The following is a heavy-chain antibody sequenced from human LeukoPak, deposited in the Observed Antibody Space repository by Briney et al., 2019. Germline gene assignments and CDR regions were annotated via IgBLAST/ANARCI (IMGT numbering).Heavy chain of an antibody. J-gene: IGHJ4*02. D-gene: IGHD2-8*01. V-gene: IGHV1-2*02. CDR3: ARLRVYCTNGVCKNGYYFDY. Sequence: GASVKVSCKTSGYTFTTYGISWVRQAPGQGLEWMGWINPNSGGTNYAQKFQGRVTMTRDTSISTAYMEPSRLRSDDTAVYYCARLRVYCTNGVCKNGYYFDYWGQGTLVTVSS. CDR1: GYTFTTYG. CDR2: INPNSGGT.